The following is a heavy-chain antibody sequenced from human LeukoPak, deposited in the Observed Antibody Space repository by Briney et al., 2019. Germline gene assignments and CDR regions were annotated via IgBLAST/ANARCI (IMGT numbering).Heavy chain of an antibody. D-gene: IGHD5-12*01. CDR2: IHYRGST. J-gene: IGHJ4*02. CDR3: AREIFLGYSGRGPLDY. Sequence: PSETLSLTCTVSGVSISNRNFYWGWIRQPPGKGLDWIGSIHYRGSTYYSPSLKSRVTMSVDTSKNQFSLKLSSVTAADTAVYYCAREIFLGYSGRGPLDYWGQGTLVTVSS. CDR1: GVSISNRNFY. V-gene: IGHV4-39*07.